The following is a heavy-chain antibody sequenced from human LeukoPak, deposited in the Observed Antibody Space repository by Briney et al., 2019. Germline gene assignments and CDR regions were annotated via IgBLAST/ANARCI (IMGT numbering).Heavy chain of an antibody. CDR2: INPNSGGT. J-gene: IGHJ4*02. V-gene: IGHV1-2*06. D-gene: IGHD3-22*01. Sequence: ASVKVSCKASGYTFTGCYMHWVRQAPGQGLEWMGRINPNSGGTNYAQKFQGRVTMTRDTSISTAYMELSRLRSDDTAGYYCARDPPLHYYDSSGDFDYWGQGTLVTVS. CDR3: ARDPPLHYYDSSGDFDY. CDR1: GYTFTGCY.